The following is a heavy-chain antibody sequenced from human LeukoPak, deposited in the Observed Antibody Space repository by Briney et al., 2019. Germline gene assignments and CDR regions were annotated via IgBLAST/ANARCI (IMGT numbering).Heavy chain of an antibody. Sequence: GGSLRLSCRASRFSFSDYDMHWVRQAPGKGLEWVAVISSDGSRKHYGDSVKGRFTISRDISESTLFLQMNSLRTDDTSVYFCAKYAYNWNAPDGFDMWGQGTMVIVSS. D-gene: IGHD1-1*01. CDR2: ISSDGSRK. V-gene: IGHV3-30*18. J-gene: IGHJ3*02. CDR1: RFSFSDYD. CDR3: AKYAYNWNAPDGFDM.